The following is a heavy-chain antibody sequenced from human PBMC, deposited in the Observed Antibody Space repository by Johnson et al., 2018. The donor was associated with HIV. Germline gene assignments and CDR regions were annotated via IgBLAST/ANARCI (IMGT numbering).Heavy chain of an antibody. CDR1: GFTFSTYG. CDR3: AKDKGVWGFDAFDI. J-gene: IGHJ3*02. D-gene: IGHD3-16*01. V-gene: IGHV3-30*02. Sequence: QVQLLESGGGVVQPGGSLRLSCAASGFTFSTYGMHWVRQAPGKGLEWVAFIRYAGSNKYYTDSVKGQFTISRDKSKNTLYLQMNSLRAEDTAVYYCAKDKGVWGFDAFDIWGQGTMVTVSS. CDR2: IRYAGSNK.